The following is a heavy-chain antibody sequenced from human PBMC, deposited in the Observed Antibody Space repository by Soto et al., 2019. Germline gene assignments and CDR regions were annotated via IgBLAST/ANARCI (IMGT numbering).Heavy chain of an antibody. CDR3: AHFYDTSGYYYPAPDY. D-gene: IGHD3-22*01. Sequence: QITLKESGPTLVKTKQTLTLTCTFSGFSLSTSGVGVGWIRQPPGKALEWLALIYWDDDKRYSPSLKSRLTITKDTSKNQVLLTMTSLDPVDTATYYCAHFYDTSGYYYPAPDYWGHGTLVTGSS. CDR1: GFSLSTSGVG. V-gene: IGHV2-5*02. CDR2: IYWDDDK. J-gene: IGHJ4*01.